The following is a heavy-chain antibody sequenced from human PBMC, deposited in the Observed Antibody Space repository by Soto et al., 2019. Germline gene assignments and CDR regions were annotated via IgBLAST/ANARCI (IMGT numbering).Heavy chain of an antibody. CDR1: GFTLSTYW. J-gene: IGHJ3*02. CDR3: GTDQWGGAFDI. Sequence: GSLRLSCAASGFTLSTYWMAWVRQTPGKGLEFVANIRPDGNEINYVDSVKGRFTICRDNAKNSLFLQMNGLRDDDTAVYYCGTDQWGGAFDIGGQGTTVTVSS. V-gene: IGHV3-7*01. CDR2: IRPDGNEI. D-gene: IGHD3-10*01.